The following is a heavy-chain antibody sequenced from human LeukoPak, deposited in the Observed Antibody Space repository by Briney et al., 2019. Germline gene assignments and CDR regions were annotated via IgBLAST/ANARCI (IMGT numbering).Heavy chain of an antibody. CDR2: FSAYNGNT. J-gene: IGHJ4*02. V-gene: IGHV1-18*01. D-gene: IGHD3-22*01. Sequence: ASVKVSCKASGNTFTKYGFSWVRQAPGQGLEWMGWFSAYNGNTNYAQNFQGRVTMTIDTSTSTAYMELRSLRSDDTAVYYCAREGSGYYDTSGYYIFDYWGQGTLVTVSS. CDR1: GNTFTKYG. CDR3: AREGSGYYDTSGYYIFDY.